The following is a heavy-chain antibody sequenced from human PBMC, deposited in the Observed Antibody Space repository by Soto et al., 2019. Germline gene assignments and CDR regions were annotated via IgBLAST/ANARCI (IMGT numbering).Heavy chain of an antibody. CDR1: GFTFSAHA. CDR2: LGTIGA. CDR3: ARDLTPHDY. J-gene: IGHJ4*02. V-gene: IGHV3-23*01. Sequence: EVQLLESGGGLVQPGGSLRLSCVGSGFTFSAHAITWVRQAPGKGLEWVSTLGTIGAFYADSVKGRFTISRDNSKNTVNLQMNSLRGEDTAIYYCARDLTPHDYWGQGTVVTVSS.